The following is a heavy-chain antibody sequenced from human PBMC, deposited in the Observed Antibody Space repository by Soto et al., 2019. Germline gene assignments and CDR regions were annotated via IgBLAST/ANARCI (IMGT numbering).Heavy chain of an antibody. CDR2: ISYDGSNK. Sequence: GGSLRLSCAASGFTFSSYAMHWVRQAPGKGLEWVAVISYDGSNKYYADSVKGRFTISRDNSKNTLYLQMNSLRAEDTAVYYCARDKTDSSGYYEGWFDPWGQGTLVTVSS. CDR3: ARDKTDSSGYYEGWFDP. D-gene: IGHD3-22*01. J-gene: IGHJ5*02. V-gene: IGHV3-30-3*01. CDR1: GFTFSSYA.